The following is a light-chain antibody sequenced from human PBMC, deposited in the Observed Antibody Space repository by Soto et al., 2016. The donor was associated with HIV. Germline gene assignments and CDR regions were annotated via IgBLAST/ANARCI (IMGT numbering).Light chain of an antibody. J-gene: IGLJ3*02. CDR1: KLGDKY. CDR3: YSAADNNWV. Sequence: SYELTQPPSVSVSPGQTASITCSGDKLGDKYACWYQQKPGQSPLLVIYQDIKRPSGIPERFSGSNSGNTATLTISGTQAMDEADYYCYSAADNNWVFGGGTKLTVL. CDR2: QDI. V-gene: IGLV3-1*01.